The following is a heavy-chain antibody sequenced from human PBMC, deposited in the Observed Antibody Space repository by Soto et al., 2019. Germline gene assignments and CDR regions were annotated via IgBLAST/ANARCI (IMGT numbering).Heavy chain of an antibody. CDR1: GGTFSSYA. Sequence: QVQLVQSGAEVKKPGSSVTVSCKASGGTFSSYAISWVRQAPGQGLEWMGGIIPIFGTANYAQKFQGRVTITADESTSTAYMELSSLRSEDTAVYYCARYYYGSGSYYYYYYGMDVWGQGTTVTVSS. V-gene: IGHV1-69*01. CDR2: IIPIFGTA. D-gene: IGHD3-10*01. J-gene: IGHJ6*02. CDR3: ARYYYGSGSYYYYYYGMDV.